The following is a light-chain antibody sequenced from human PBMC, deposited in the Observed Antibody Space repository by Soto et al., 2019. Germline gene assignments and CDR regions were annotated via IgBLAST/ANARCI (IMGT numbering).Light chain of an antibody. CDR1: SSNIGAGYD. J-gene: IGLJ1*01. CDR3: SSYTSATTYV. V-gene: IGLV2-14*01. CDR2: EVS. Sequence: QSVLTQPPSVSGAPGQRVTISCTGSSSNIGAGYDVSWYQHHPGKAPKLMIHEVSDRPSGISNRFSGSKSGNTASLTISGLQAEDEADYYCSSYTSATTYVFGTGTKVTVL.